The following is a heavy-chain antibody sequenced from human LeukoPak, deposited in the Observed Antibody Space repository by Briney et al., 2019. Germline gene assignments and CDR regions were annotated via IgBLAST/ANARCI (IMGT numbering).Heavy chain of an antibody. CDR1: GGSISSSSHY. CDR2: MYYRGST. Sequence: PSETLSLTCTVSGGSISSSSHYWGWIRQPPGTGLEWIGSMYYRGSTYHNPSLKSRVTISVDTSKNQFSLKLSSVTAADTAVYYCATTTIRLGYWGQGTLVTVSS. D-gene: IGHD1-26*01. CDR3: ATTTIRLGY. V-gene: IGHV4-39*07. J-gene: IGHJ4*02.